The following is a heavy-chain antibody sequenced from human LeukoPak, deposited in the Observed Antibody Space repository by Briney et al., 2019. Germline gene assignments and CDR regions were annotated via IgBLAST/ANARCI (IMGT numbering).Heavy chain of an antibody. Sequence: ASLKVSCKASGYTFSSCDINWVRQAPGQGLVWIGWVNPYSGNTGHAQQFQGRVTLTMNTSISTVYMELSSLRSEDTAVYYCARRPRYCSGGNCYDYWGQGTLVTVSS. D-gene: IGHD2-15*01. CDR2: VNPYSGNT. V-gene: IGHV1-8*01. CDR3: ARRPRYCSGGNCYDY. CDR1: GYTFSSCD. J-gene: IGHJ4*02.